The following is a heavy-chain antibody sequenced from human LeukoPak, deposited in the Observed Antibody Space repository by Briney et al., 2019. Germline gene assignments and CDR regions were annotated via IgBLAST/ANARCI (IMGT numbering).Heavy chain of an antibody. J-gene: IGHJ3*02. V-gene: IGHV3-48*01. CDR3: GGGGGAFDI. CDR2: ISSRGDSV. CDR1: GFAFSNYN. Sequence: PGGSLRLSCAASGFAFSNYNMNWARQAPGKGLEWISYISSRGDSVYYAYSVQGRFTISRDIGKNSLYLQMSSLRAEDTAVYYWGGGGGAFDIWGQGTMVTVSS. D-gene: IGHD3-16*01.